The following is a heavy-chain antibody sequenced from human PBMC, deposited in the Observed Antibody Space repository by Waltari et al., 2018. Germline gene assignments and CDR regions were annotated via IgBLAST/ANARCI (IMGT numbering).Heavy chain of an antibody. D-gene: IGHD1-26*01. CDR3: ARRELLVRNPTGFDY. J-gene: IGHJ4*02. CDR1: GCSIRSGSYY. CDR2: IYTSGST. Sequence: QVQLQESGPGLVKPSQTLSLTCTVSGCSIRSGSYYWSWIRQPAGKGLEWIGYIYTSGSTNYNPSLKSRVTISVDTSKNQFSLKLSSVTAADTAVYYCARRELLVRNPTGFDYWGQGTLVTVSS. V-gene: IGHV4-61*09.